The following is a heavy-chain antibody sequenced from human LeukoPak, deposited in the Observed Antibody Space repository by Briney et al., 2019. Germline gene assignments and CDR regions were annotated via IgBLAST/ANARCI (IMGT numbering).Heavy chain of an antibody. D-gene: IGHD2-8*02. CDR2: IYTSGST. V-gene: IGHV4-4*07. J-gene: IGHJ5*02. CDR1: GVSISSYY. Sequence: PSETLSLTCTVSGVSISSYYWGWIRQPAGKGLKWIGRIYTSGSTSYNPSLKSRVTMSVDTSKNQFSLKLSSVTAADTAVYYCARNYCTGGVCYVPGWFDPWGQGTLVTVSS. CDR3: ARNYCTGGVCYVPGWFDP.